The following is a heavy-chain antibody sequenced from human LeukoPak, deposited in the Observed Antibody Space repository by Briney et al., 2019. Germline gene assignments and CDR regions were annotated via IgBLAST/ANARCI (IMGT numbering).Heavy chain of an antibody. J-gene: IGHJ3*02. V-gene: IGHV4-34*01. CDR1: GGSFSGYY. CDR3: AREPLSYYGSGRAFDI. D-gene: IGHD3-10*01. Sequence: SETLSLTCAVYGGSFSGYYWSWIRRPPGKGLEWIGEINHSGSTNYNPSLKSRVTISVDTSKNQFSLKLSSVTAADTAVYYCAREPLSYYGSGRAFDIWGQGTMVTVSS. CDR2: INHSGST.